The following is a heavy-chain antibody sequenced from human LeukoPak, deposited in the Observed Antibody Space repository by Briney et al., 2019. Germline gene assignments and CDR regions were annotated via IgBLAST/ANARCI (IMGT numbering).Heavy chain of an antibody. V-gene: IGHV3-74*01. D-gene: IGHD3-22*01. CDR1: GFTFTSYW. CDR2: INTDGSST. Sequence: PGGSLRLSCAASGFTFTSYWMHWVRQAPGKGLAWVSRINTDGSSTSYADSVKGRFTISRDNAKNTLYLQMNSLRAEDTAVYYCARDTYDSSGYYYGPFDYWGQGTLVTVSS. CDR3: ARDTYDSSGYYYGPFDY. J-gene: IGHJ4*02.